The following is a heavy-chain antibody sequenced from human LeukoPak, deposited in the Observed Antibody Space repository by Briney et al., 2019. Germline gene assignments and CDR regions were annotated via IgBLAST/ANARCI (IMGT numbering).Heavy chain of an antibody. CDR3: ARDWEDIVVVPAAIDGMDV. D-gene: IGHD2-2*01. Sequence: GGSLRLSCAASGFTFSSYWMHWVRQAPGKGLVWVSCINSDGSSTSYADSVKGRFTISRDNAKNTLYLQMNSLRAEDTAVYYCARDWEDIVVVPAAIDGMDVWGQGTTVTVSS. CDR2: INSDGSST. CDR1: GFTFSSYW. V-gene: IGHV3-74*01. J-gene: IGHJ6*02.